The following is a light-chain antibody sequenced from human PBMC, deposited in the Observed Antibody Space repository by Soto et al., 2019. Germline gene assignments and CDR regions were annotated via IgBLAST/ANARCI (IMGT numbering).Light chain of an antibody. CDR2: GGTGGLVG. CDR1: SGYSNYK. V-gene: IGLV9-49*01. Sequence: QPVLTQPPSASASLGASVTLTCTLSSGYSNYKVDWYQQRPGKGPRFVMRGGTGGLVGSKGDGIPDRFSVLGSGLNRYLTIKNIQEEDESDYHCGADHGSGSNFVVVFGGGTKLTVL. J-gene: IGLJ2*01. CDR3: GADHGSGSNFVVV.